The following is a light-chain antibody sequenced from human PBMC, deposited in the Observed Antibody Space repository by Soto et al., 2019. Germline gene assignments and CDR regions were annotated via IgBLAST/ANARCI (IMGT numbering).Light chain of an antibody. CDR2: RNN. Sequence: QSVLTQPPSASGTPGQRGTISCSGSSSNIGSYFVYWYQHLPGTAPKLLIFRNNQRPSGVPDRFSGSKSGTSASLAISGLRSEDEADYYCAAWDDSLTGYVFGAGTKVTVL. CDR3: AAWDDSLTGYV. J-gene: IGLJ1*01. V-gene: IGLV1-47*01. CDR1: SSNIGSYF.